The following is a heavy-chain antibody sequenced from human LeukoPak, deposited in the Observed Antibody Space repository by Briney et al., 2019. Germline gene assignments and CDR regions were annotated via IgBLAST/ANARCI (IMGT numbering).Heavy chain of an antibody. V-gene: IGHV1-69*13. D-gene: IGHD2-2*01. CDR2: IIPIVGTA. CDR1: GGTFSNYA. CDR3: ARDRWVCSSTSCSSRSPFDY. Sequence: SVKVSCKASGGTFSNYAISLVRQAPGQELEWMGGIIPIVGTANYAQKFQGRVTITADESTSTAYMELSSLRSKDMAVYYCARDRWVCSSTSCSSRSPFDYWGQGTLVTVSS. J-gene: IGHJ4*02.